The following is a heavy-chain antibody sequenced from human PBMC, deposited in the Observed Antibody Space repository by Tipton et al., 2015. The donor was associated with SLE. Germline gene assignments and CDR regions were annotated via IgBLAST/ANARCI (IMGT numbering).Heavy chain of an antibody. Sequence: TLSLTCTVSCGSISSGGYYWSWIRQHPGKGLEWIGYIYYSGSTYYNPSLKSRVTISVETSKNQFSLKLSSVTAADTAVYYCARGEKEFGEYYFDYWGQGTLVTVSS. D-gene: IGHD3-10*01. CDR2: IYYSGST. V-gene: IGHV4-31*03. CDR3: ARGEKEFGEYYFDY. CDR1: CGSISSGGYY. J-gene: IGHJ4*02.